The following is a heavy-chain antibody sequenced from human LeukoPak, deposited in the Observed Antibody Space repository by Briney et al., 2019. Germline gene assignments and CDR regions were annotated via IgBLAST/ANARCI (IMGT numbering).Heavy chain of an antibody. Sequence: PSGTLSLTCTVSGGSLCGSSYYWGWIRQPPGEGLEWIGSIYYRGRTYYNPTLKSRVTVSVDTSKNLFSRKLSAVTAADTAVYYCALIRGYCRTWGQGTLVTVSS. CDR1: GGSLCGSSYY. CDR2: IYYRGRT. J-gene: IGHJ5*02. CDR3: ALIRGYCRT. V-gene: IGHV4-39*01. D-gene: IGHD2-15*01.